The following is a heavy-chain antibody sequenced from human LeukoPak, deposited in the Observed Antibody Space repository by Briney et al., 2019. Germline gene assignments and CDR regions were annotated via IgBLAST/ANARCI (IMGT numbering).Heavy chain of an antibody. CDR1: GGSISSYY. CDR3: ARDLGVWRDSSGYYLLDY. Sequence: SETLSLTCTVSGGSISSYYWSWIRQPAGKGLEWIGRIYTSGSTNYNPSLRSRVTMSVDTSKNQFSLKLSSVTAADTAVYYCARDLGVWRDSSGYYLLDYWGQGTLVTVSS. J-gene: IGHJ4*02. CDR2: IYTSGST. V-gene: IGHV4-4*07. D-gene: IGHD3-22*01.